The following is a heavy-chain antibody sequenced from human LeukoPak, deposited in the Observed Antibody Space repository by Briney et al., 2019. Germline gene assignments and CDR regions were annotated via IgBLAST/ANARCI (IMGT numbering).Heavy chain of an antibody. J-gene: IGHJ4*02. V-gene: IGHV4-34*01. CDR1: GGSFSGYY. CDR3: AREAAYNLAY. Sequence: SETLSLTCAVYGGSFSGYYWSWIRQPPGKGLEWIGEINHSGSTNYNPSLKSRVSISVDWSKNEFSLNLNSVTAADTAVYYCAREAAYNLAYWGQGTLVTVSS. CDR2: INHSGST. D-gene: IGHD1-1*01.